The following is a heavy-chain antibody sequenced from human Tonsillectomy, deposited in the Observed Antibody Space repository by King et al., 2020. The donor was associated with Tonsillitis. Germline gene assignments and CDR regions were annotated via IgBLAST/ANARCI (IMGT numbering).Heavy chain of an antibody. D-gene: IGHD6-13*01. CDR3: ARDIAAAGLFDY. Sequence: VQLVESGGGLVQPGGSLRLSCAASGFTVSTYYMNWVRQAPGKGLEWVSVIYTGGSTYYADSVKGRFTISRDNSKDTLYLQMNILRAEDTAVYYCARDIAAAGLFDYWVQGTLVTVSS. CDR2: IYTGGST. V-gene: IGHV3-66*01. J-gene: IGHJ4*02. CDR1: GFTVSTYY.